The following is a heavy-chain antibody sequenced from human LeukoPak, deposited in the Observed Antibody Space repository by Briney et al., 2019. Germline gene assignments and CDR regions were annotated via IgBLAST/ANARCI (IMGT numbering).Heavy chain of an antibody. CDR2: IHHSGSS. D-gene: IGHD4-17*01. CDR1: ADSLSSGGHY. J-gene: IGHJ6*02. CDR3: AREDPQTTVPEGMDV. V-gene: IGHV4-31*02. Sequence: SQTLSLTCTVSADSLSSGGHYWAWIRQLPGKGLESIGFIHHSGSSRHNPSLKDRVAISVDASRKQFALRLSSVTAADTAVYYCAREDPQTTVPEGMDVWGQGTTVTVSS.